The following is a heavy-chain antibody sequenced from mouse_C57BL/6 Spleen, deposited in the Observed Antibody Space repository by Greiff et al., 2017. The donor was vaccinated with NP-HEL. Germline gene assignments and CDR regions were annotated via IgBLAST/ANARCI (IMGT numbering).Heavy chain of an antibody. J-gene: IGHJ2*01. CDR2: IDPSDSET. CDR3: ARSRGYGNLYYFDY. V-gene: IGHV1-52*01. Sequence: QVQLQQPGAELVRPGSSVKLSCKASGYTFTSYWMHWVKQRPIQGLEWIGNIDPSDSETHYNQKFKDKATLTVDKSSSTAYMQLSSLTSEDSAVYYCARSRGYGNLYYFDYWGQGTTLTVSS. CDR1: GYTFTSYW. D-gene: IGHD2-1*01.